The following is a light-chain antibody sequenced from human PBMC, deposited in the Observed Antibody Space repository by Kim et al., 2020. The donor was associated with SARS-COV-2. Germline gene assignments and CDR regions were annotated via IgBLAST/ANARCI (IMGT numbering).Light chain of an antibody. CDR1: QSVSSC. J-gene: IGKJ4*01. CDR2: DAS. CDR3: QQRSNWPLT. Sequence: LVPRERAPRSCRASQSVSSCFAWYQQNPRRAPRLLIYDASNRATGIPARFSGSGSETDFTLTISSLEPEDFAVYYCQQRSNWPLTFGGGTKVDIK. V-gene: IGKV3-11*01.